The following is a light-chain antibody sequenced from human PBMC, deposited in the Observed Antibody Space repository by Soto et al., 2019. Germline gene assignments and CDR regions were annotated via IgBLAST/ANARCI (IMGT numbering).Light chain of an antibody. CDR2: DAS. V-gene: IGKV1D-13*01. CDR1: QGISSA. J-gene: IGKJ1*01. CDR3: QQYSDHWT. Sequence: AIQLTQSPSSLSASVGDRVTITCRASQGISSALAWYQQKPGKAPKLLIYDASSLQSGVPSRFSGSGSGTDFTLTISSLQPDDVATYYCQQYSDHWTFGQGTKVDIK.